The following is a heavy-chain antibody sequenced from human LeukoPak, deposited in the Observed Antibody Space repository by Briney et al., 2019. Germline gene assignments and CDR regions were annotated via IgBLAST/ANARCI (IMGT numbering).Heavy chain of an antibody. Sequence: GGSLRLSCAASGFTFSSYSMNWVRQAPGKGLEWVSYISSSSSTIYYADSVKGRFTISRDNAKNSLYLQMNSLRAEDTAVYYCARDQVYCSSTSCSDWFDPWGQGTLVTVSS. V-gene: IGHV3-48*01. CDR2: ISSSSSTI. D-gene: IGHD2-2*01. CDR1: GFTFSSYS. J-gene: IGHJ5*02. CDR3: ARDQVYCSSTSCSDWFDP.